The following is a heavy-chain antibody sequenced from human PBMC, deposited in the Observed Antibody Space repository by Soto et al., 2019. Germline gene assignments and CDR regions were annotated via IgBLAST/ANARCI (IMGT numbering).Heavy chain of an antibody. Sequence: MSSETLSLTCTVSGGSISSYYWSWIRQPPGKGLEWIGYIYYSGSTNYNPSLKSRVTISVDTSKNQFSLKLSSVTAADTAVYYCAGEFLKFRGYSYGQYPDYWGQGTLVTVSS. V-gene: IGHV4-59*01. D-gene: IGHD5-18*01. CDR3: AGEFLKFRGYSYGQYPDY. CDR2: IYYSGST. CDR1: GGSISSYY. J-gene: IGHJ4*02.